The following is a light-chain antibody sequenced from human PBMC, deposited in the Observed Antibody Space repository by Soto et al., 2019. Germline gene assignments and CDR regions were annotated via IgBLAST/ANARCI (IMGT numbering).Light chain of an antibody. CDR1: SSDVGSYNR. Sequence: QSVPTQPPSVSGSPGQSVAISCIGDSSDVGSYNRVSWYQQSPGTAPKLIIYEVTTRPSGVPDRFSGSKSGNTASLTISGLQAEDEADYYCNSYTISGTYVFGTGTKVTVL. CDR2: EVT. J-gene: IGLJ1*01. CDR3: NSYTISGTYV. V-gene: IGLV2-18*02.